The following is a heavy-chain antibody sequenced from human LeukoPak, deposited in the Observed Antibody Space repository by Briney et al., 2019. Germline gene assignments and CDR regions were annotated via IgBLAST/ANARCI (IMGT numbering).Heavy chain of an antibody. J-gene: IGHJ4*02. CDR1: GFTFTNAW. CDR2: VKSKGDGGTT. V-gene: IGHV3-15*01. D-gene: IGHD2-2*02. CDR3: ATYTNEWR. Sequence: PGGSLRLSCAASGFTFTNAWMSWVRQAPGKGLEWVGRVKSKGDGGTTDYGAPVKGRFIISRDDSKNTLYLQMNSLEIEDTAVYYCATYTNEWRWGQGTLDTVSS.